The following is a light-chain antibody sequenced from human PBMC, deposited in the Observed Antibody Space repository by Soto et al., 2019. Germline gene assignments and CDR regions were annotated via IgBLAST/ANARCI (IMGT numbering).Light chain of an antibody. CDR3: SSYAGSNMVV. Sequence: QSVLTQPPSASGSPGQSVTISCTGTSSDVGGYNYVSWYQQHPGKAPKLMIYEVSKRPSGVPDRFSGSKSGNPASLTVSGLQAEDEADYYCSSYAGSNMVVFGGGTKVTVL. J-gene: IGLJ2*01. CDR2: EVS. V-gene: IGLV2-8*01. CDR1: SSDVGGYNY.